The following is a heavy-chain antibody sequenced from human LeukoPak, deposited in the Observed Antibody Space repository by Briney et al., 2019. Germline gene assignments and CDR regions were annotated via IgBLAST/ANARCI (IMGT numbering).Heavy chain of an antibody. J-gene: IGHJ4*02. CDR1: DGSITTDDYF. CDR2: ISHRGRT. CDR3: ARVNQEDYYDSSGYYSPFDF. Sequence: PSETLSLTCTVSDGSITTDDYFWSRIRQPPGKGLEWIGYISHRGRTYSNPSLESRLTMSVDGSQNQFFLKLSSVTAADTAVYYCARVNQEDYYDSSGYYSPFDFWGQGTLVTVSS. D-gene: IGHD3-22*01. V-gene: IGHV4-30-2*01.